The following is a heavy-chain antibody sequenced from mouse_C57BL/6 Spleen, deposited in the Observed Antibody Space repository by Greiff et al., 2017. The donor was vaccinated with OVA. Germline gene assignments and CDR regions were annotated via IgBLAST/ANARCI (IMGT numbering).Heavy chain of an antibody. CDR2: INPGSGGT. J-gene: IGHJ3*01. CDR3: ARGDRQLRLLWFAY. D-gene: IGHD3-2*02. CDR1: GYAFTNYL. V-gene: IGHV1-54*01. Sequence: QVQLQQSGAELVRPGTSVKVSCKASGYAFTNYLIEWVKQRPGQGLEWIGVINPGSGGTNYNEKFKGKATLTADKSSSTAYMQLSSLTSEDSAVYFCARGDRQLRLLWFAYWSQGTLVTVSA.